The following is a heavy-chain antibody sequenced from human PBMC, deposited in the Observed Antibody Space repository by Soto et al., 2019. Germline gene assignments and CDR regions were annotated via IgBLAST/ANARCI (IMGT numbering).Heavy chain of an antibody. Sequence: QVQLVESGGGVVQPGRSLRLSCAASGFTFSSYGMHWVRQAPGKGLEWVAVISYDGSNKYYADSVKGRFTISRDNSKNTLYLQMNSLRAEDTAVYYCAKDFWGYYDSSGMDYWGQGTLVTVSS. CDR1: GFTFSSYG. J-gene: IGHJ4*02. CDR2: ISYDGSNK. D-gene: IGHD3-22*01. CDR3: AKDFWGYYDSSGMDY. V-gene: IGHV3-30*18.